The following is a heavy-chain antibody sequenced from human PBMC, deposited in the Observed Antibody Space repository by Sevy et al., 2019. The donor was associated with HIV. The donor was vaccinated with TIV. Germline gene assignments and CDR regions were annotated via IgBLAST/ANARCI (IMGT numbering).Heavy chain of an antibody. D-gene: IGHD6-13*01. J-gene: IGHJ4*02. CDR3: AREIAAAGSY. CDR1: GFTFSSYW. CDR2: IKQDGSKK. V-gene: IGHV3-7*01. Sequence: GGSLRLSCAASGFTFSSYWMTRVRQAPGKGLEWVANIKQDGSKKYYVDSVKGRFTISRDNAKNSVYLQMNSLRAEDTAVYYCAREIAAAGSYWGQGTLVTVSS.